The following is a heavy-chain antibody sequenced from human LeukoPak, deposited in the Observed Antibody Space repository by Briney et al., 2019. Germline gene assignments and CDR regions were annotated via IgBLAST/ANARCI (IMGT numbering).Heavy chain of an antibody. D-gene: IGHD4-17*01. CDR3: AKDHGDYAFDI. J-gene: IGHJ3*02. Sequence: GGSLRLSCAASGFTFSSYEMNWVRQAPGKGLEWVSALSGNGGSTYYADSVKGRFTISRDNSKNTLYLQMNSLRAEDTAVYYCAKDHGDYAFDIWGQGTMVTVSS. CDR1: GFTFSSYE. CDR2: LSGNGGST. V-gene: IGHV3-23*01.